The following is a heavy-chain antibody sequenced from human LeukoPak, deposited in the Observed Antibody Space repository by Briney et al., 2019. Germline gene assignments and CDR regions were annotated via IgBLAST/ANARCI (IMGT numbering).Heavy chain of an antibody. CDR3: VRDSPSGFFDL. CDR2: INPDGTVT. V-gene: IGHV3-74*01. J-gene: IGHJ2*01. D-gene: IGHD6-19*01. CDR1: GFTFSSYW. Sequence: QPGGSLRLSCAASGFTFSSYWMHWVRQAPGKGLVWVSPINPDGTVTTYADSVKGRFTISRDNAKNTLYLQMNSLRVEDTAVYYCVRDSPSGFFDLWGRGTLVTVSS.